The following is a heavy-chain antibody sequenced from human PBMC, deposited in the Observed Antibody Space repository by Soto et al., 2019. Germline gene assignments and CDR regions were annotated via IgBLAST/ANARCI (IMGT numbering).Heavy chain of an antibody. CDR2: IKSKTDGGTT. V-gene: IGHV3-15*07. D-gene: IGHD1-7*01. CDR3: AKDRWGYNWNYIGPYYYGMDV. Sequence: PGGSLRLSCAASGFTFSNAWMNWVRQAPGKGLEWVGRIKSKTDGGTTDYAAPVKGRFTISRDDSKNTLYLQMNSLRAEDTAVYYCAKDRWGYNWNYIGPYYYGMDVWGQGTTVTVSS. J-gene: IGHJ6*02. CDR1: GFTFSNAW.